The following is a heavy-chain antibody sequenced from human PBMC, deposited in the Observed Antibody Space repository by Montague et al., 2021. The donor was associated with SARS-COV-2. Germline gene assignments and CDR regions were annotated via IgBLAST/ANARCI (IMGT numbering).Heavy chain of an antibody. D-gene: IGHD2-2*01. CDR2: MSYGEST. J-gene: IGHJ5*02. CDR3: ARRDGYCSSTRCPHWFDP. Sequence: SETLSLTCTVSGGSISSYYWSWIRQPPGKGLEWIGYMSYGESTNYNPSLKSRVTISVDTSKNQLSLKVNSVTAADTAVYYCARRDGYCSSTRCPHWFDPWGQGPLVPV. V-gene: IGHV4-59*01. CDR1: GGSISSYY.